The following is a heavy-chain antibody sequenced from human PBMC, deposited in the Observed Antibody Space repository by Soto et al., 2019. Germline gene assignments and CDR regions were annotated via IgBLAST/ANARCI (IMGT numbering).Heavy chain of an antibody. V-gene: IGHV1-18*01. CDR3: AREGSYGWYDC. J-gene: IGHJ5*01. CDR1: GYTFSSHG. Sequence: ASVKVSCKASGYTFSSHGIIWVRQAPGQGLEWMGWISGYNGNAKYAQRLQGRVTMTTDTSTSTVYMDLRSLGSDDSAVYYCAREGSYGWYDCWGQGTLVTVSS. CDR2: ISGYNGNA. D-gene: IGHD2-15*01.